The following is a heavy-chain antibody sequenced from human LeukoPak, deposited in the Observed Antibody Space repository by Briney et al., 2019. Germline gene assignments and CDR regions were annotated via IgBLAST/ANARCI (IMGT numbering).Heavy chain of an antibody. CDR1: GFTFSSYS. J-gene: IGHJ4*02. CDR2: ISSSCSTI. V-gene: IGHV3-48*01. Sequence: GGSLRLSCAPSGFTFSSYSMTWVRQAPGKGLEWVSYISSSCSTIYYADSVKGRFTISRDNAKNSLYLQMNSLRAEDTAVYYCARGTYGDYSYDNWGQGTLVTVSS. CDR3: ARGTYGDYSYDN. D-gene: IGHD3-16*01.